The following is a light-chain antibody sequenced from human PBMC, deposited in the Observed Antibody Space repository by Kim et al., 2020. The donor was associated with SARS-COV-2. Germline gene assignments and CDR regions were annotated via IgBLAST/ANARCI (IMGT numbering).Light chain of an antibody. Sequence: DIQMTQSPSSVSASVGDRVTITCRASQDISSWLAWYQQKPGKAPKVLIYEASNLQSGVPSRFSGSGSGTDFTLTINALQPEDFATYHCKQTHGSPRTFGGGTKVDIK. CDR1: QDISSW. J-gene: IGKJ4*01. CDR2: EAS. CDR3: KQTHGSPRT. V-gene: IGKV1D-12*01.